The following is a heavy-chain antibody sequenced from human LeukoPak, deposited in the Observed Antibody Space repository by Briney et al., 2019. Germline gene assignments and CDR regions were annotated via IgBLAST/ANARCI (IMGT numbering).Heavy chain of an antibody. J-gene: IGHJ6*02. CDR2: ISNGGSTI. Sequence: GGSVRLSCPASGCSFRDYNMNWLRQAPAKGLDWVSYISNGGSTIHHADSVKGRFTISRDNAKKTLYLQMNSLRAEDTAVYYCARSIGVTGGGVDVWGQGTTVTVSS. D-gene: IGHD4-23*01. CDR3: ARSIGVTGGGVDV. V-gene: IGHV3-11*01. CDR1: GCSFRDYN.